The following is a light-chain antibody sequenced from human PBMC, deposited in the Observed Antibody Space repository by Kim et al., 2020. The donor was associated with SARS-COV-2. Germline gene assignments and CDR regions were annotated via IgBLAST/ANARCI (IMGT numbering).Light chain of an antibody. CDR1: SSDIDGHFY. Sequence: QSVPTQPASVSGSPGQSITVSCTGISSDIDGHFYVSWYQQYPGQAPQLLIYDVYHRPSGISDRFSGSKSGNTASLTISRLQAEDEADYYCSSYTSRNTVFGSGTKVTVL. CDR3: SSYTSRNTV. J-gene: IGLJ1*01. V-gene: IGLV2-14*03. CDR2: DVY.